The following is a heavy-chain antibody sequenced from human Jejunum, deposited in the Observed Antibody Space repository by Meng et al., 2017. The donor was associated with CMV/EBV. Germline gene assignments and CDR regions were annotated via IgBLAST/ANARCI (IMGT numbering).Heavy chain of an antibody. V-gene: IGHV5-51*01. CDR2: IYPGNSDT. D-gene: IGHD2-15*01. Sequence: GSGYSFTSHWIGWVRQMPGKGLELMGVIYPGNSDTRYSPSFQGQVTISADKSINTAYLQWSSLKASDTAMYYCAREMVGAVLFDYWGQGTLVTVSS. J-gene: IGHJ4*02. CDR1: GYSFTSHW. CDR3: AREMVGAVLFDY.